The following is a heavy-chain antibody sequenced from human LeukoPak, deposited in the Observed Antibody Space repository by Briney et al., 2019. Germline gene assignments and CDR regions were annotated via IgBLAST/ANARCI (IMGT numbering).Heavy chain of an antibody. CDR2: ISYDGSNK. D-gene: IGHD3-22*01. V-gene: IGHV3-30-3*01. CDR3: ARDQWDYYDSSGYSLGDY. CDR1: GFTFSSYA. Sequence: GRSLRLSCAASGFTFSSYAMHWVRQAPGKGLEWVAVISYDGSNKYYADSVKGRFTISRDNSKNTLYLQMNSLRAEDTAVYYCARDQWDYYDSSGYSLGDYWGQGTLVTVSS. J-gene: IGHJ4*02.